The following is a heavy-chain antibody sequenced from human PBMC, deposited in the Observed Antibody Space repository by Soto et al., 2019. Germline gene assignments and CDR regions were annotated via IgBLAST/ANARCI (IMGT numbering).Heavy chain of an antibody. CDR2: VSIGGST. CDR3: AKRRGAGGHFDY. V-gene: IGHV3-23*01. CDR1: GFTFSSYA. Sequence: DVQLLESGGGLVQPEGSLRLSCAASGFTFSSYAMGWVRQGPGKGLEWVAVVSIGGSTHYADSVRGRFTISRDNSKNTLSLQMYSLPAEDTAVYFCAKRRGAGGHFDYCGQGALVTVSS. D-gene: IGHD2-15*01. J-gene: IGHJ4*02.